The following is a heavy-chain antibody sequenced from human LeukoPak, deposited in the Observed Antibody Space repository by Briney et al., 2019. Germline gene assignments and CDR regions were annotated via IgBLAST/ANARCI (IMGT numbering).Heavy chain of an antibody. D-gene: IGHD1-26*01. CDR1: GYTFNRYG. Sequence: GASVKVSCKASGYTFNRYGISWVRQAPGQGLEWMGWIGSYNGNTNYAQKLQGGVTMTTDTSTSTAYMELRSLKSDDTAVYYCARARVSGSFGPYYYYYMDVWGKGTTVTVSS. J-gene: IGHJ6*03. CDR3: ARARVSGSFGPYYYYYMDV. CDR2: IGSYNGNT. V-gene: IGHV1-18*01.